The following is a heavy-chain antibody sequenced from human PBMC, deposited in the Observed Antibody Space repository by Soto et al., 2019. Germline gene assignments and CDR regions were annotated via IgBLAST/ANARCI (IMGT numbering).Heavy chain of an antibody. J-gene: IGHJ5*02. V-gene: IGHV4-39*01. CDR3: ARHGCSSTSCRQGDWFDP. CDR1: GGSISSSSYY. D-gene: IGHD2-2*01. Sequence: SETLPLTCTVSGGSISSSSYYWGWIRQPPGKGLEWIGSIYYSGSTYYNPSLKSRVTISVDTSKNQFSLKLSSVTAADTAVYYCARHGCSSTSCRQGDWFDPWGQGTLVTVSS. CDR2: IYYSGST.